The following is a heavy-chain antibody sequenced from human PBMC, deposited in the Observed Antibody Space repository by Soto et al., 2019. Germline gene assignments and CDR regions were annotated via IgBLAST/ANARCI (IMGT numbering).Heavy chain of an antibody. CDR3: AREGTHYGFEV. J-gene: IGHJ6*02. CDR1: GYTFTSYD. CDR2: MNPNSGNT. D-gene: IGHD3-10*01. Sequence: QVQLVQSGAEVKKPGASVKVSCKASGYTFTSYDINWVRQATGQGLEWMGWMNPNSGNTGYAQKFQGRVTMDRNTPQSTALIGPNSLRSDDPAVYLCAREGTHYGFEVWGQRNKVTGPS. V-gene: IGHV1-8*01.